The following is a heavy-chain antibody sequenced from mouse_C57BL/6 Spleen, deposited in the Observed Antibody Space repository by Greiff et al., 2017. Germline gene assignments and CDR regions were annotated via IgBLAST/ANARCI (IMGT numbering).Heavy chain of an antibody. CDR1: GYTFTSYW. J-gene: IGHJ4*01. CDR2: IHPNSGST. Sequence: QVQLQQPGAELVKPGASVKLSCKASGYTFTSYWMHWVKQRPGQGLEWIGMIHPNSGSTNYNEKFKSKATLTVDKSSSTAYMQLSSLTSEDTAVYYCARSGGSLAMDYWGQGTSVTVSS. D-gene: IGHD3-1*01. CDR3: ARSGGSLAMDY. V-gene: IGHV1-64*01.